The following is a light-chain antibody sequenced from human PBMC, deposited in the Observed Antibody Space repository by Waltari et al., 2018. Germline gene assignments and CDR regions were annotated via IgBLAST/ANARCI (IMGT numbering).Light chain of an antibody. J-gene: IGLJ3*02. V-gene: IGLV2-14*03. Sequence: QSALTQPAPVSGSPGQSPTVSCTRTTSYLGGYTYVSWYQQHPGQAPQLIIFDVSSPPSGVSTRFSSSKSANTASLIISGLQAEDEADYYCCSFTSSSTWVFGGGTKLTVL. CDR1: TSYLGGYTY. CDR3: CSFTSSSTWV. CDR2: DVS.